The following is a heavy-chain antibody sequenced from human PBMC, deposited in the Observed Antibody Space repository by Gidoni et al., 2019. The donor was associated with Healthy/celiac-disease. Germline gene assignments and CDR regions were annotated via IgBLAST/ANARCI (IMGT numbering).Heavy chain of an antibody. CDR2: IYYSGST. D-gene: IGHD5-12*01. V-gene: IGHV4-39*07. CDR1: GGSISSSSYY. Sequence: QLQLQESGPGLVKPSETLSLTCTVSGGSISSSSYYWGWIRQPPGKGLEWIGSIYYSGSTYYNPSLKSRVTISVDTSKNQFSLKLSSVTAADTAVYYCARGMNSGYDSRSRYYYGMDVWGQGTTVTVSS. CDR3: ARGMNSGYDSRSRYYYGMDV. J-gene: IGHJ6*02.